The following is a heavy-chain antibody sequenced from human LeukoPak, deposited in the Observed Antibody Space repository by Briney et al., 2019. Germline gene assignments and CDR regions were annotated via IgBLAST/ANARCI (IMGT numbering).Heavy chain of an antibody. D-gene: IGHD6-19*01. J-gene: IGHJ3*02. CDR2: ISSNGGST. CDR3: ARDREGYSSGWIDAFDI. CDR1: GFTFSSYA. Sequence: GGSLRLSRAASGFTFSSYAMHWVRQAPGKGLEYVSAISSNGGSTYYANSVKGRFTISRDNSKNTLYLQMGSLRAEDMAVYYCARDREGYSSGWIDAFDIWGQGTMVTVSS. V-gene: IGHV3-64*01.